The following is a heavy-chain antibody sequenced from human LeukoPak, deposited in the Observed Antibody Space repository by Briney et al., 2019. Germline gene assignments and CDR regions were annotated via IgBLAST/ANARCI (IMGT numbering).Heavy chain of an antibody. CDR1: GGSISSDNYF. CDR3: ARGGCNSASCYMAPFDY. J-gene: IGHJ4*02. V-gene: IGHV4-61*01. D-gene: IGHD2-2*02. CDR2: IYYSGST. Sequence: PSETLSLTCTVSGGSISSDNYFWGWIRQPPGKGLEWIGYIYYSGSTNYNPSLKSRVTISVDTSKNQFSLKLSSVTAADTAVYYCARGGCNSASCYMAPFDYWGQGTLVTVSS.